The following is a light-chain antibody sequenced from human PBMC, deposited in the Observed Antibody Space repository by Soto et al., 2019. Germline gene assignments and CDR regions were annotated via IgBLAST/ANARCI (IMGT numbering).Light chain of an antibody. CDR2: DVS. CDR1: SSDVGGYDY. V-gene: IGLV2-14*03. J-gene: IGLJ1*01. Sequence: QSALTQPASVSGSPGQSITISCTGTSSDVGGYDYVSWYQQHPGNAPKLIIYDVSDRPSGVSIRFSGSKSGNTASLTISGLQPEDESDYYCSSYTSSITNHVFGPGTKLTVL. CDR3: SSYTSSITNHV.